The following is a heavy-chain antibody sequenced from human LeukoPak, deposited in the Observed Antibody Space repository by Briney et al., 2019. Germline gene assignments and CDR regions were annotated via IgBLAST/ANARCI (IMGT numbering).Heavy chain of an antibody. D-gene: IGHD3-16*01. CDR3: AKDRHSYRNASFFYY. CDR1: GFTFSDYY. V-gene: IGHV3-11*04. CDR2: ISSSAGTI. J-gene: IGHJ4*02. Sequence: GGSLRLSCAASGFTFSDYYMSWIRQAPGKGLEWISYISSSAGTIYYADSVKGRFTISRDNAKNSLYLQMNRLRVEDTAVYYCAKDRHSYRNASFFYYWGQGTLVTVSS.